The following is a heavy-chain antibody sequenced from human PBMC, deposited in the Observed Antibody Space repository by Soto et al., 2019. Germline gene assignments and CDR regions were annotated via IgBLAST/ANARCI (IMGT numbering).Heavy chain of an antibody. CDR2: IIPIFGTA. CDR3: ASDTYYDFWSGHPLTVYYYYGMDV. D-gene: IGHD3-3*01. CDR1: GGTFSSYA. J-gene: IGHJ6*02. V-gene: IGHV1-69*13. Sequence: VXSVKVSCKASGGTFSSYAISWVRQAPGQGLEWMGGIIPIFGTANYAQKFQGRVTITADESTSTAYMELSSLRSEDTAVYYCASDTYYDFWSGHPLTVYYYYGMDVWGQGTTVTVSS.